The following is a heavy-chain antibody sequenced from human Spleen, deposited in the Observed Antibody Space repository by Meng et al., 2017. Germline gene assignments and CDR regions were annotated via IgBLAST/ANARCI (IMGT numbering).Heavy chain of an antibody. J-gene: IGHJ4*02. V-gene: IGHV3-7*01. D-gene: IGHD3-10*01. CDR3: AREYYYGSGSYYL. CDR1: GFTFSSYS. CDR2: IKQDGSEK. Sequence: GESLKISCAASGFTFSSYSMNWVRQAPGKGLEWVANIKQDGSEKYYVDSVKGRFTISRDNAKNSLYLQMNSLRAEDTAVYYCAREYYYGSGSYYLWGQGTLVTVSS.